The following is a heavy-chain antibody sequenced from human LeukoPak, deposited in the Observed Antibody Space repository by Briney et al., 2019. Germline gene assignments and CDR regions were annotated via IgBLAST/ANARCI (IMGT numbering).Heavy chain of an antibody. CDR3: LRDAQRPRLTPDY. D-gene: IGHD6-25*01. V-gene: IGHV1-18*01. CDR2: ISTYNGDT. J-gene: IGHJ4*02. Sequence: ASVKVSCKASGYTFNTYGISWVRQAPGQRLEWMGWISTYNGDTSYVQNLQGRVTMTTDTSTSTAYMELMSLRSDDTAVYYCLRDAQRPRLTPDYWGQGTLVTVSS. CDR1: GYTFNTYG.